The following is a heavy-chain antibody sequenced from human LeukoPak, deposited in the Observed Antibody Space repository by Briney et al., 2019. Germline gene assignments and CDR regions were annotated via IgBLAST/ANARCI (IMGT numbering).Heavy chain of an antibody. V-gene: IGHV4-31*03. D-gene: IGHD2-2*01. CDR1: GGSISSGGYY. CDR2: IYYSGST. Sequence: SQTLSLTCTVSGGSISSGGYYWSWIRQHPGKGLEWIGYIYYSGSTYYNPSLKSRVTISVDTSKNQFSLKLSSVTAADPAVYYCARDRVVVVPVASAQYYYGMDVWGQGTTVTVSS. J-gene: IGHJ6*02. CDR3: ARDRVVVVPVASAQYYYGMDV.